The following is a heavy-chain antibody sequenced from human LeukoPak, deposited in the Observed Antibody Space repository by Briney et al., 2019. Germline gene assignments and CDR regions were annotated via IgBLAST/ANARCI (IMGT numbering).Heavy chain of an antibody. J-gene: IGHJ4*02. Sequence: PGGSLRLSCAASGFTFSSYAMHWVRQAPGKGLEWVAVISYDGSNKYYADSVKGRFTISRDNSKNTLYLQMNSLRAEDTAVYYCARGEDTAMPRDYWGQGTLVTVSS. V-gene: IGHV3-30*01. D-gene: IGHD5-18*01. CDR2: ISYDGSNK. CDR3: ARGEDTAMPRDY. CDR1: GFTFSSYA.